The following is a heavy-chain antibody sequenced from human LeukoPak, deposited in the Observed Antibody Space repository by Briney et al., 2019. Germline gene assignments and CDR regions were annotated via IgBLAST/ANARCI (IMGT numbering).Heavy chain of an antibody. J-gene: IGHJ4*02. CDR1: GFTFSSYE. D-gene: IGHD2-2*01. V-gene: IGHV3-48*03. Sequence: GGSLRLPCAASGFTFSSYEMNWVRQAPGKGLEWVSCISSSGSTIYYADSVKGRFTISRDNAKNSLYLQMNSLRAEDTAVYYCASSVVPAAIDYWGQGTLVTVSS. CDR3: ASSVVPAAIDY. CDR2: ISSSGSTI.